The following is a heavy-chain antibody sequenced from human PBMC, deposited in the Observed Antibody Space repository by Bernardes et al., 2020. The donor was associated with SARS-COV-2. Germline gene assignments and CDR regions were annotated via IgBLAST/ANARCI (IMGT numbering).Heavy chain of an antibody. J-gene: IGHJ3*01. CDR1: GDSIGNANVF. D-gene: IGHD2-2*02. V-gene: IGHV4-31*03. CDR2: KSIRGTT. CDR3: AREINVARNTDAFDL. Sequence: TLSLTCTVSGDSIGNANVFWSWVRHHPGKGLEWIGYKSIRGTTYYNPSLKGRVTVSLDTSKNQFSLTLTSVTAADTATYYCAREINVARNTDAFDLWGQGTLVTVSS.